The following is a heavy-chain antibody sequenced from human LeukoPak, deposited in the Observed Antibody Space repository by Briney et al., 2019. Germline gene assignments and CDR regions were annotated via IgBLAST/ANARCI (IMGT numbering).Heavy chain of an antibody. J-gene: IGHJ5*02. CDR1: GGSISSYY. Sequence: PSETLSLTCTVSGGSISSYYWSWIRQPPGKGLEWIGYIYYSGSTNYNPSLKSRVTISVDTSKNQFSLKLSSVTAAGTAVYYCARAEFFNWFDPWGQGTLVTVSS. CDR2: IYYSGST. CDR3: ARAEFFNWFDP. V-gene: IGHV4-59*01. D-gene: IGHD1-14*01.